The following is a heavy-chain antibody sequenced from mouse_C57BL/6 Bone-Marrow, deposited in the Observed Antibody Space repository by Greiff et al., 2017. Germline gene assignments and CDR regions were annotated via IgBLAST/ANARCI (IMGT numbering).Heavy chain of an antibody. Sequence: EVMLVESGGGLVKPGGSLKLSCAASGFTFSDYGMHWVRQAPEKGLEWVAYISSGSSTIYYADTVKGRFTISRDNTKNTRFLQMTSLRSEDTAMDYCARCSYPYYYAIDYWGQGTSVTVSS. CDR3: ARCSYPYYYAIDY. D-gene: IGHD1-1*01. J-gene: IGHJ4*01. V-gene: IGHV5-17*01. CDR2: ISSGSSTI. CDR1: GFTFSDYG.